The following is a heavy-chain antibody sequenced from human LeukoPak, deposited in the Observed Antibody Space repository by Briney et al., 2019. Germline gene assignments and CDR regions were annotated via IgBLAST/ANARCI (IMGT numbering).Heavy chain of an antibody. J-gene: IGHJ5*02. CDR1: GYTFTGHY. V-gene: IGHV1-2*02. D-gene: IGHD3-3*01. CDR2: MNPNSGGT. Sequence: GASVKVSCKASGYTFTGHYMHWVRQAPGQGVEWMGWMNPNSGGTNYAQKFQDRVTMTRETSISTAYMELSRLRSDDTAVYYCARDGILRFLEWLSGPGPWGQGTLVTVSS. CDR3: ARDGILRFLEWLSGPGP.